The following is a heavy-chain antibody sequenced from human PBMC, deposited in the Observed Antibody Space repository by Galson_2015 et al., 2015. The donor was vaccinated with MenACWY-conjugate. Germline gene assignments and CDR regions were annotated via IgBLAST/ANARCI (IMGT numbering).Heavy chain of an antibody. V-gene: IGHV3-7*01. J-gene: IGHJ3*02. Sequence: SLRLSCAASGFTFSTYWMNWVRQAPGKGLEWVANIKQDGGEKYYVDSVKGRFTISRDNAKNSLHLQMNSLRAEDTAVYYCVRDVFRSSSSWYDPDAFDNWGQETMVTVSS. CDR2: IKQDGGEK. CDR3: VRDVFRSSSSWYDPDAFDN. CDR1: GFTFSTYW. D-gene: IGHD6-13*01.